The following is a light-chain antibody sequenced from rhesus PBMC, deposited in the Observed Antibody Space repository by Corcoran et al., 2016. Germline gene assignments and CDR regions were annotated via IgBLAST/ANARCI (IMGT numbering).Light chain of an antibody. V-gene: IGKV1-74*01. Sequence: DIQMTQSPSSLSASVGDRVTITCRTSEKVNYLYWYQQKPGSAPRLLIHKTSTLRTGVPSRFSGSGSGTDLTLTINSLQPEDFATYYCQQSYGIPYTFGQGTKVEIK. CDR3: QQSYGIPYT. J-gene: IGKJ2*01. CDR1: EKVNY. CDR2: KTS.